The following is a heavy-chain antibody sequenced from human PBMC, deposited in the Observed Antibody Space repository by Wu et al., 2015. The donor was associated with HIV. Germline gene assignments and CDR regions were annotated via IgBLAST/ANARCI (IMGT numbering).Heavy chain of an antibody. J-gene: IGHJ4*02. V-gene: IGHV1-2*02. D-gene: IGHD6-13*01. CDR3: ARVVGYSSSFDY. CDR2: INPNSGDT. Sequence: QVQLVQSGAEMKKPGASVKVSCKASGYTFIGYYLHWVRRAPGQGLEWMGWINPNSGDTDYAQNFQGRVTMTRDTSISTAYMELSRLRSEDTAVYYCARVVGYSSSFDYWGQGTLVTVSS. CDR1: GYTFIGYY.